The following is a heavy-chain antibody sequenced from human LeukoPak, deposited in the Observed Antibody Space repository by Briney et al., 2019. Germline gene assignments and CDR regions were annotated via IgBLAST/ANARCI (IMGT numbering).Heavy chain of an antibody. Sequence: GGSLRLSCAASGFTFSCCSMKWVRQAPGKGLEWVASISSRSSYIYYADSVKGRFTISRDNAKNSLYLQMNSLRAEDTAVYYCARTSSGYSYYWGQGTLVTISS. CDR1: GFTFSCCS. CDR3: ARTSSGYSYY. CDR2: ISSRSSYI. D-gene: IGHD3-22*01. J-gene: IGHJ4*02. V-gene: IGHV3-21*01.